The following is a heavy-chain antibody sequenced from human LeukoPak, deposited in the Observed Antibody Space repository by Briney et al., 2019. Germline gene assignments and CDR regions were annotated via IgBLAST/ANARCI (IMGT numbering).Heavy chain of an antibody. Sequence: TTSETLSLTCTVSGGSISSGSYYWSWIRQPAGKGLEWIGRIYSSGSTNYNPSLKSRVTISADTSKNQFSLRLSSVTAADTAVYYCARVFRAAAVDYWGQGTLVTVSS. J-gene: IGHJ4*02. D-gene: IGHD6-13*01. CDR3: ARVFRAAAVDY. V-gene: IGHV4-61*02. CDR1: GGSISSGSYY. CDR2: IYSSGST.